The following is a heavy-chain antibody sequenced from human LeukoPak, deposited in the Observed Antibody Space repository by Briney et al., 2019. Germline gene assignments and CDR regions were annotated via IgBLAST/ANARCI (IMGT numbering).Heavy chain of an antibody. CDR1: GGSISSYY. Sequence: SETLSLTCTVSGGSISSYYWSWIRQPPGKGLEWIGNIYYSGSTNYNPSLKSRVTISVDTSKNQFSLKLSSVTAADTAVYYCARGVAAQWEDYYYYGMDVWGQGTTVTVSS. D-gene: IGHD2-15*01. CDR2: IYYSGST. V-gene: IGHV4-59*08. J-gene: IGHJ6*02. CDR3: ARGVAAQWEDYYYYGMDV.